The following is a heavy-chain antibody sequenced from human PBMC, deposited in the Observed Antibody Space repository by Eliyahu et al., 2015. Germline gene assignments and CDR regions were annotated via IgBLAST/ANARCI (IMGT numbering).Heavy chain of an antibody. CDR3: ARGLPVGHSESQETFYFDY. V-gene: IGHV4-34*01. CDR2: INHSGST. D-gene: IGHD4-23*01. Sequence: GLEWIGEINHSGSTNYNPSLKSRVTISVDTSKNQFSLKLSSVTAADTAVYYCARGLPVGHSESQETFYFDYWGQGTLVIVSS. J-gene: IGHJ4*02.